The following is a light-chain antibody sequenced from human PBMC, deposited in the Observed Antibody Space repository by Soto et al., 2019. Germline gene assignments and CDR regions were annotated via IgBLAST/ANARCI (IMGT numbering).Light chain of an antibody. J-gene: IGLJ2*01. Sequence: QPVLTQPASVSGSPGQSITISCTGTSSDVGGCNYVSWYQQHPGKAPELMIYEVSNRPSGVSNRFSGSKSGNTASLTISGLQAEDEADYYCSSYTTSITLVFGGGTKLTVL. CDR1: SSDVGGCNY. CDR2: EVS. CDR3: SSYTTSITLV. V-gene: IGLV2-14*01.